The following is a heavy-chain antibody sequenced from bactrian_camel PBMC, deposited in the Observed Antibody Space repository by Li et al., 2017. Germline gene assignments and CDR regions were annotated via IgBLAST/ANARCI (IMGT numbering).Heavy chain of an antibody. CDR2: IYTGDGRT. V-gene: IGHV3S1*01. J-gene: IGHJ4*01. D-gene: IGHD2*01. CDR1: GYIFSKCG. Sequence: HVQLVESGGGSVQAGGSLQLSCAASGYIFSKCGMGWYRQAPGKGLEWVSTIYTGDGRTKSADSVKGRFTMSRDNAKNMLYLQMNNLKSEDTALYYCAKALGGGNYYTGEYNFWARGPRSPSP.